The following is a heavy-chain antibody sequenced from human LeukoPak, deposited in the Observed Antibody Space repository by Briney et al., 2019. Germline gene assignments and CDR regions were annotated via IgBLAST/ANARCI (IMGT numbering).Heavy chain of an antibody. J-gene: IGHJ5*02. Sequence: PSETLSLTCTVSGGSISSGGYYWSWIRQPPGKGLEWIAYMYYSGSTYYNPSLKSRVTMSADTSKNQLSLKLSSVTAADTAVYYCARPYYYDSRIDPWGQGILVTVSS. CDR2: MYYSGST. CDR1: GGSISSGGYY. V-gene: IGHV4-30-4*01. D-gene: IGHD3-22*01. CDR3: ARPYYYDSRIDP.